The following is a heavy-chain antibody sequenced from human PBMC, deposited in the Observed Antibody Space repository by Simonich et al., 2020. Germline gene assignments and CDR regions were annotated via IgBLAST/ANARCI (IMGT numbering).Heavy chain of an antibody. CDR2: IKPKRGGT. CDR3: ARNGLVGILKAFDI. J-gene: IGHJ3*02. V-gene: IGHV1-2*02. Sequence: QVQLVQSGAEVKKPGASVKVSCKASGYTFTGYYMHWVRQAPGQGLEWMGWIKPKRGGTKYAQKFQGRVTITRDTSISTAYMELSRLRSDDTAVYYCARNGLVGILKAFDIWGQGTMVTVSS. CDR1: GYTFTGYY. D-gene: IGHD2-21*01.